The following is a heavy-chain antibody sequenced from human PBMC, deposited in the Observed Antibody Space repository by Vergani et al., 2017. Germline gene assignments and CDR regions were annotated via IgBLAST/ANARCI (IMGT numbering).Heavy chain of an antibody. CDR3: TIIVVVTAASRY. CDR2: IKSKTDGGTT. D-gene: IGHD2-2*01. CDR1: GFTFSNAW. J-gene: IGHJ4*02. V-gene: IGHV3-15*01. Sequence: EVQLVESGGGLVKPGGSLRLSCAVSGFTFSNAWMNWVRQAPGKGLEWVGRIKSKTDGGTTDYAAPVKGRFTISRDDSKNTLYLQMNSLKTEDTAVYYCTIIVVVTAASRYWGKGTLVTVSS.